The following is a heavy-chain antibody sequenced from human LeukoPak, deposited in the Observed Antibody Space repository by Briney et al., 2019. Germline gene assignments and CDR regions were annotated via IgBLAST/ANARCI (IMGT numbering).Heavy chain of an antibody. D-gene: IGHD2-15*01. CDR3: ARRVLRGGLDY. V-gene: IGHV4-4*09. CDR1: GGSISSYY. Sequence: SETLSLTCTVSGGSISSYYWSWIRQPPGKGLEWIGYIYTSGSTNYNPSLKSRVTISVDTPKNQFSLKLSSVTAADTAVYYCARRVLRGGLDYWGQGTLVTVSS. J-gene: IGHJ4*02. CDR2: IYTSGST.